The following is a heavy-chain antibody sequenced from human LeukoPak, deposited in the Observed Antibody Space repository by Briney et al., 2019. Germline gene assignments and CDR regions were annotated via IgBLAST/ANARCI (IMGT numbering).Heavy chain of an antibody. D-gene: IGHD6-6*01. Sequence: GGPLRLSCAASGFTFSSYGMHWVRQAPGKGLEWVAFIRYDGSNKYYADSVKGRFTISRDNSKNTLYLQMNSLRAEDTAVYYCAKSRYSSSSAFDYWGQGTLVTVSS. CDR1: GFTFSSYG. V-gene: IGHV3-30*02. CDR2: IRYDGSNK. CDR3: AKSRYSSSSAFDY. J-gene: IGHJ4*02.